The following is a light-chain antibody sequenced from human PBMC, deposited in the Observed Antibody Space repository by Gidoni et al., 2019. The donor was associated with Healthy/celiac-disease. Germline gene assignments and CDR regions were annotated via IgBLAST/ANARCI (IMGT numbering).Light chain of an antibody. Sequence: AIRMTHSPSPLSESTGDNVTITCRASQGISSYLAWYQQKPGKAPKRLIYAASTLQSGVPSRFSGSGSGTDFTLTISCLQSEDFATYYCQQYYSYPPTFGQGTKVEIK. CDR3: QQYYSYPPT. CDR1: QGISSY. J-gene: IGKJ1*01. V-gene: IGKV1-8*01. CDR2: AAS.